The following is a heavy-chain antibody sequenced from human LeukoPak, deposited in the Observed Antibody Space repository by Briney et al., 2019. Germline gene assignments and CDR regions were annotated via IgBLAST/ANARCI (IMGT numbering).Heavy chain of an antibody. CDR1: GFTFSDFG. Sequence: GRSLRLSCAASGFTFSDFGMHWVRQAPGMGLESVAVISHDGNSKYSADSVKGRFTISRDNAKNSLYLQMNSLRAEDTAVYYCARSDHYDSNGYYDYWGQGTLDTVSS. V-gene: IGHV3-30*03. J-gene: IGHJ4*02. CDR3: ARSDHYDSNGYYDY. D-gene: IGHD3-22*01. CDR2: ISHDGNSK.